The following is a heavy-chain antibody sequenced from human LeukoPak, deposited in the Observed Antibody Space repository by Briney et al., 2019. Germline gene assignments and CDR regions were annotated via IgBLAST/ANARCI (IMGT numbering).Heavy chain of an antibody. V-gene: IGHV1-8*03. D-gene: IGHD3-9*01. Sequence: ASVKVSCKASGYTFTSYDINWVRQATGQGLEWMGWMNPNSGNTGYAQKFQGRVTITRNTSISTAYMELSSLRSEDTAVYYCARDGRRPNYDIMTDYYFDYRGQGTLVTVSS. J-gene: IGHJ4*02. CDR1: GYTFTSYD. CDR3: ARDGRRPNYDIMTDYYFDY. CDR2: MNPNSGNT.